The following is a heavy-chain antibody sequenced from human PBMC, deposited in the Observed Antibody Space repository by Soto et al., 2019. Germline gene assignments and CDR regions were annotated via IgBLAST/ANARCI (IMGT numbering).Heavy chain of an antibody. Sequence: GGSLRLSCAASGFTFSSYAMSWVRQAPGKGLEWVSAISGSGGSTYYADSVKGRFTISRDNSKNTLYLQMNSLRAEDTAVYYCAKEGSYYDSSGYPINWFDPWGQGTLVTVSS. D-gene: IGHD3-22*01. CDR2: ISGSGGST. CDR1: GFTFSSYA. CDR3: AKEGSYYDSSGYPINWFDP. V-gene: IGHV3-23*01. J-gene: IGHJ5*02.